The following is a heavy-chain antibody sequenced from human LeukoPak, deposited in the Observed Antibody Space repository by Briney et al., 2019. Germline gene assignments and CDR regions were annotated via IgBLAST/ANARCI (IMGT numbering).Heavy chain of an antibody. CDR3: ARDGIAAAGESFDY. D-gene: IGHD6-13*01. J-gene: IGHJ4*02. Sequence: SVKVSCRTSGYTFMHRGISWVRQAPGQGLEWMGWISAYNGNTNYAQKLQGRVTMTTDTSTSTAYMELRSLRSDDTAVYYCARDGIAAAGESFDYWGQGTLVTVSS. CDR1: GYTFMHRG. V-gene: IGHV1-18*01. CDR2: ISAYNGNT.